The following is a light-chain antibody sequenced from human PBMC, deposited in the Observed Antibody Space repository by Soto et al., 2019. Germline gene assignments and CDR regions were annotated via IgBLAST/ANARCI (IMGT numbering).Light chain of an antibody. J-gene: IGKJ2*01. Sequence: DIVLTQSPDSLAVSLGERATINCKSSQSVLYSSNNKNYLAWYQQKPGQPPKLLISWASTRESGVPDRFSGSGSGTDFTLTVSRLEPEDFAMYYCHCQDFGNSAVYSFGQGTKLEI. CDR3: HCQDFGNSAVYS. V-gene: IGKV4-1*01. CDR1: QSVLYSSNNKNY. CDR2: WAS.